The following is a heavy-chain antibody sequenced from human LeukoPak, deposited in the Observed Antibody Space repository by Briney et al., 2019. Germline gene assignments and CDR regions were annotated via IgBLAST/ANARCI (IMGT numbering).Heavy chain of an antibody. CDR1: GFTFSSYA. J-gene: IGHJ4*02. V-gene: IGHV3-64*01. CDR3: ARSLPNYYYDSSGYYYGGAEAYYFDY. Sequence: GGSLRLSCAASGFTFSSYAMHWVRQAPGKGLEYVSSIGGNGGGIYYANSVKGRFTISRDNSKNMLYLQMGSLRAEDMAVYYCARSLPNYYYDSSGYYYGGAEAYYFDYWGQGTLVTVSS. D-gene: IGHD3-22*01. CDR2: IGGNGGGI.